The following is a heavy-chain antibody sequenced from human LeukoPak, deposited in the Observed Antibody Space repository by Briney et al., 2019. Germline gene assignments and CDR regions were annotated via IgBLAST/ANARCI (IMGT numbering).Heavy chain of an antibody. CDR1: GFTFSDYY. V-gene: IGHV3-11*04. CDR2: ISSSGSTI. D-gene: IGHD3-22*01. J-gene: IGHJ3*02. Sequence: PGGSLRLSCAASGFTFSDYYMSWIRQAPGKGLEWVSYISSSGSTIYYADSVKGRFTTSRDNAKNSLYLQMNSLRAEDTAVYYCARDGVYYDSSGYYSAFDIWGQGTMVTVSS. CDR3: ARDGVYYDSSGYYSAFDI.